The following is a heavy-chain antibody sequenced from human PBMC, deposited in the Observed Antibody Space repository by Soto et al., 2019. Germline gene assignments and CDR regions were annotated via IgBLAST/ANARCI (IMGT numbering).Heavy chain of an antibody. D-gene: IGHD3-10*01. CDR1: GGSISSGGYS. Sequence: QLQLQESGSGLVKPSQTLSLTCAVSGGSISSGGYSWSWIRQPPGKCLEWIGYIYHSGSTYYNPSPKSRVTISVDRSNSRCSLKLSSVTAADTAVYYCASSAYYYKSVRAFDIWGQGTMVTVSS. CDR2: IYHSGST. V-gene: IGHV4-30-2*01. CDR3: ASSAYYYKSVRAFDI. J-gene: IGHJ3*02.